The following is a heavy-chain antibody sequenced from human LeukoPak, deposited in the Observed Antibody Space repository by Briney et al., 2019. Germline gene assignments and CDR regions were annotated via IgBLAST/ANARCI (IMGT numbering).Heavy chain of an antibody. D-gene: IGHD4-11*01. CDR1: GYSISNSASSDYF. CDR3: ARVSATVAVKY. V-gene: IGHV4-38-2*02. Sequence: SETLSLTCTVSGYSISNSASSDYFWGWIRQPPGKGLEWLGNTYRIGSTDYNPSLKSRVTISVDTAKNQCSLNLTSTTAADTAVYYCARVSATVAVKYWGQGILVTISS. J-gene: IGHJ4*02. CDR2: TYRIGST.